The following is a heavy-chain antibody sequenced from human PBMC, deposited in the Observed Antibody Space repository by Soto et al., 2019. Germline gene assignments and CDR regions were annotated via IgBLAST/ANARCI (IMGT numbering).Heavy chain of an antibody. CDR3: ARDGCSGGSCVTYNWFDP. CDR2: IWYDGSNK. D-gene: IGHD2-15*01. Sequence: GGSLRLSCAASGFTFSSYGMHWVRQAPGKGLEWVAVIWYDGSNKYYADSVKGRFTISRDNSKNTLYLQMNSLRAEDTAVYYCARDGCSGGSCVTYNWFDPWGQGTLVTVSS. J-gene: IGHJ5*02. V-gene: IGHV3-33*01. CDR1: GFTFSSYG.